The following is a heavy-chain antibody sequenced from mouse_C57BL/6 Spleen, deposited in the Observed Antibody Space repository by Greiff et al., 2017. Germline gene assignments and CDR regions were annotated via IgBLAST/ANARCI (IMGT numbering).Heavy chain of an antibody. CDR3: ARGGSSGYGAY. CDR1: GYTFTSYW. CDR2: IDPSDSYT. J-gene: IGHJ3*01. Sequence: QVQLQQPGAELVMPGASVKLSCKASGYTFTSYWMPWVKQRPGQGLEWIGEIDPSDSYTNYNQKFKGKSTLTVDKSSSPAYMQLSSLTSEDSAVYYCARGGSSGYGAYWGQGTLVTVSA. D-gene: IGHD3-2*02. V-gene: IGHV1-69*01.